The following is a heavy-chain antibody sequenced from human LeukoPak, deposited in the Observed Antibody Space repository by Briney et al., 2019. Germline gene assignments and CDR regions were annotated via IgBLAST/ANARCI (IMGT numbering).Heavy chain of an antibody. Sequence: ASVKVSCKASGYTFTNFGISWVRQAPGQGLEWMGWISLYHGNANYAQNFQGRVAMTTDTSTSTAYMELRSLRSDDTAVYYCARAGGWARGDYKGDAFGIWGQGTMVTVSS. CDR1: GYTFTNFG. J-gene: IGHJ3*02. CDR3: ARAGGWARGDYKGDAFGI. CDR2: ISLYHGNA. V-gene: IGHV1-18*01. D-gene: IGHD6-19*01.